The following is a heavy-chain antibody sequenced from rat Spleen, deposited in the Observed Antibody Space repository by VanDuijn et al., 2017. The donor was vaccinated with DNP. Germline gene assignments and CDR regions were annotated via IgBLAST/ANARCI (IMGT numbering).Heavy chain of an antibody. Sequence: EVQLVESGGDLVQPGRSLKLSCAASGFTFSDYYMAWVRQATKTGLEWIAFLSHDGSNIYYRDSVQGRFTISRDYARSTLYLQMDSLRSEDTATYYCATSSYFGYDYGFAYWGQGTLVTVSS. CDR1: GFTFSDYY. V-gene: IGHV5-7*01. CDR2: LSHDGSNI. CDR3: ATSSYFGYDYGFAY. D-gene: IGHD1-7*01. J-gene: IGHJ3*01.